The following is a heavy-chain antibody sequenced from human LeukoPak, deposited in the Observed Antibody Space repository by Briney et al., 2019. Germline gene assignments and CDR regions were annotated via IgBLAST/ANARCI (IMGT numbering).Heavy chain of an antibody. V-gene: IGHV3-74*01. Sequence: GGSLRLSCAASGFTFSSYWMHWVRQAPGKGLVWVSRINSDGSSTSYADSVKGRFTISRDNAKNSLYLQMNSLRAEDTAVYYCARAQLYSSGWPYDAFDIWGQGTMVTVSS. CDR2: INSDGSST. CDR1: GFTFSSYW. J-gene: IGHJ3*02. CDR3: ARAQLYSSGWPYDAFDI. D-gene: IGHD6-19*01.